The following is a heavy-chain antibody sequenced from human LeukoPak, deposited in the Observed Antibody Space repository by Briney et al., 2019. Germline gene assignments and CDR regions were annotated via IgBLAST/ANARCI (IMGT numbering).Heavy chain of an antibody. Sequence: ASVKVSCKASGYTFTSYGISWVRQAPGQGLEWMGWISAYNGNTNYAQKLQGRVTMTTDTSTSTAYMELRSLRSDDTAVYYCARVWLVAAAGGGDAFDIWGQGTMVTVSS. J-gene: IGHJ3*02. CDR3: ARVWLVAAAGGGDAFDI. V-gene: IGHV1-18*01. D-gene: IGHD6-13*01. CDR2: ISAYNGNT. CDR1: GYTFTSYG.